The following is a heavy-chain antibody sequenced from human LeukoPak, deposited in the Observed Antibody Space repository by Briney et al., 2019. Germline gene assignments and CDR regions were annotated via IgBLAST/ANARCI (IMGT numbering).Heavy chain of an antibody. Sequence: SETLSLTCTVSGGSISSYHWSWIRQPPGKGLDCIGVIYYIGSTNYNPSLKSRVTISVDTSKNQFSLKLSSVTAADTAVYYCARARNYYDSSDYYYEGDAFDIWGQGTMVTVSS. D-gene: IGHD3-22*01. V-gene: IGHV4-59*01. CDR3: ARARNYYDSSDYYYEGDAFDI. CDR2: IYYIGST. J-gene: IGHJ3*02. CDR1: GGSISSYH.